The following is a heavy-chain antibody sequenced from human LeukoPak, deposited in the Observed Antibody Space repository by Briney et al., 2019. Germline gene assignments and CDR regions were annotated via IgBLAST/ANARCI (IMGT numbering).Heavy chain of an antibody. CDR1: GLTFDDYA. D-gene: IGHD4-23*01. J-gene: IGHJ6*03. V-gene: IGHV3-9*01. CDR2: ISWNSGRI. CDR3: AKDALGNPYYYMDV. Sequence: GGSLRLSCAASGLTFDDYAMHWVRQAPGKGLEWVSGISWNSGRIVYADSVKGRFTISRDNAKNSLYLQMNSLRAEDTALYYCAKDALGNPYYYMDVWGRGTTVTVSS.